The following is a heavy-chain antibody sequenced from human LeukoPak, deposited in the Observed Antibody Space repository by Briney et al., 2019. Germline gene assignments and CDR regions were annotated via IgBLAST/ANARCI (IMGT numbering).Heavy chain of an antibody. CDR1: GYTFTSYS. D-gene: IGHD1-26*01. V-gene: IGHV1-18*01. CDR3: ARGLGGSGSYFLTFDY. Sequence: GASVKASCKASGYTFTSYSINWVRQAPGQGLEWMGWISAYNGNTKCAQKLQGRVTMTTDTSTSTAYMELRSLRSDDTAVYYCARGLGGSGSYFLTFDYWGQGTLVTVSS. CDR2: ISAYNGNT. J-gene: IGHJ4*02.